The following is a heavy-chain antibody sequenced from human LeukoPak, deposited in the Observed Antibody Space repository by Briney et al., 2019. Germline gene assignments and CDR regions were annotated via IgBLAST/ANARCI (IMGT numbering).Heavy chain of an antibody. CDR1: GGSISSYY. CDR2: IYYSGST. J-gene: IGHJ4*02. D-gene: IGHD3-22*01. Sequence: SETLSLTCTVSGGSISSYYWSWIRQPPGKGLEWIGYIYYSGSTNYNPSLKSRVTISVDTSKNQISLKLSSVTAADTAVYYCARGGTMIVTSSDFDYWGQGTLVTVSS. CDR3: ARGGTMIVTSSDFDY. V-gene: IGHV4-59*12.